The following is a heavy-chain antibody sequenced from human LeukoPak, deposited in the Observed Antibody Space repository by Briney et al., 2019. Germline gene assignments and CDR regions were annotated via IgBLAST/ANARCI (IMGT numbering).Heavy chain of an antibody. J-gene: IGHJ6*02. CDR3: AKDNGRYGMDV. CDR2: ISYDGSNK. Sequence: GGSLRLSCAASGFTFSSYAMHWVRQAPGKGLEWVAVISYDGSNKYYADSVKGRFTISRDNSKNTLYLQMNTLRAEDTAVYFCAKDNGRYGMDVWGQGTTVTVSS. V-gene: IGHV3-30-3*01. D-gene: IGHD4-17*01. CDR1: GFTFSSYA.